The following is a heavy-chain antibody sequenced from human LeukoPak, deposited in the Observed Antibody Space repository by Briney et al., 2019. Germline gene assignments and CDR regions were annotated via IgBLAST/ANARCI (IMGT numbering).Heavy chain of an antibody. J-gene: IGHJ4*02. CDR2: ISSSSSYI. V-gene: IGHV3-21*01. D-gene: IGHD2-15*01. CDR1: GFTFSSYS. Sequence: GGSLRLSCAASGFTFSSYSMNWVRQAPGKGLEWVSSISSSSSYIYYADSVKGRFTISRDNAKNSLYLQMNSLRAEDTAVYYCARDRTSGCSGGSCYNGGFDYWGQGTLVTASS. CDR3: ARDRTSGCSGGSCYNGGFDY.